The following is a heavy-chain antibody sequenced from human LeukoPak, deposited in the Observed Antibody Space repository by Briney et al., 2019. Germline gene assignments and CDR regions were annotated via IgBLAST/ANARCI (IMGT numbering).Heavy chain of an antibody. CDR2: SLPIFGTA. V-gene: IGHV1-69*05. Sequence: GSSVKVSCKASGGTCSSYASSWVRQAPGQGLEWMGGSLPIFGTANYAQKFQGRGTTTTDESTSTAYIERSSRRSEDAAVEYCSAERYINCSSTSCLRASWGQGKLVSVSS. CDR1: GGTCSSYA. CDR3: SAERYINCSSTSCLRAS. J-gene: IGHJ5*02. D-gene: IGHD2-2*01.